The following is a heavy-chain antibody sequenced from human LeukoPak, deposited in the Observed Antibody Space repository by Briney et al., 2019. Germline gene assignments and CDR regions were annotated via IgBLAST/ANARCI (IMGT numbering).Heavy chain of an antibody. V-gene: IGHV4-39*01. CDR1: GGSISSSSYY. J-gene: IGHJ5*02. CDR2: IYYSGST. Sequence: SETLSLTCTVSGGSISSSSYYWGWSRQPPGKGLEWSGSIYYSGSTYYNPSLKSRVTISVDTSKNQFSLKLSSVTAADTAVYYCARRYRYGSLGNWFDPWGQGTLVTVSS. CDR3: ARRYRYGSLGNWFDP. D-gene: IGHD5-18*01.